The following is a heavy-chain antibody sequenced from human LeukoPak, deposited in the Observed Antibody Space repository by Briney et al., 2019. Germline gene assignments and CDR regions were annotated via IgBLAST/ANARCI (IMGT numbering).Heavy chain of an antibody. D-gene: IGHD3-3*01. CDR2: ISAYNGNT. V-gene: IGHV1-18*01. CDR3: ARDTKEVLRFLEWSRASYYYYGMDV. CDR1: GYTFTSYG. J-gene: IGHJ6*02. Sequence: ASVKVSCKASGYTFTSYGISWVRQAPGQGLEWMGWISAYNGNTNYAQKLQGRVTMTTDTSTSTAYMELRSLRSDDTAVYYCARDTKEVLRFLEWSRASYYYYGMDVWGQGTTVTVSS.